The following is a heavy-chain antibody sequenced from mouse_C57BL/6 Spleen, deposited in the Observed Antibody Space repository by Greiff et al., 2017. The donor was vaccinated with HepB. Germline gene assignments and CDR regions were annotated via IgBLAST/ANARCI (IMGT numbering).Heavy chain of an antibody. D-gene: IGHD1-1*01. CDR3: ARDYGSYFDY. V-gene: IGHV7-3*01. J-gene: IGHJ2*01. CDR1: GFTFTDYY. CDR2: IRNKANGYTT. Sequence: EVQRVESGGGLVQPGGSLSFSCAASGFTFTDYYMSWVRQPPGKALEWLGFIRNKANGYTTEYSASVKGRFTISRDNSQSILYLHMNALRAEDSATYYCARDYGSYFDYWGQGTTLTVSS.